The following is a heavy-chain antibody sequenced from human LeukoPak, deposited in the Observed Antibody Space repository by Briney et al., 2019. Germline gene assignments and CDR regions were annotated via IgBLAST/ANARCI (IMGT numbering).Heavy chain of an antibody. V-gene: IGHV4-39*01. CDR2: IYYSGST. CDR3: ARPGGYRNYYYMDV. D-gene: IGHD3-22*01. J-gene: IGHJ6*03. Sequence: SIYYSGSTYYNPSLKSRVTISVDTSKNQFSLKLSSVTAADTAVYYCARPGGYRNYYYMDVWGKGTTVTVSS.